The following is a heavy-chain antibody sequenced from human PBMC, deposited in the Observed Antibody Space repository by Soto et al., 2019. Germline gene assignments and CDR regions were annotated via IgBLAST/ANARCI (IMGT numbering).Heavy chain of an antibody. CDR1: GGSISSYY. CDR2: IYYSGST. V-gene: IGHV4-59*01. Sequence: QVQLQESGPGLVKPSETLSLTCTVSGGSISSYYWSWIRQPPGKGLEWIGYIYYSGSTNYNPSLKSRVPLSVDTSKLQFSLKLSSVTAADTAVYYCARAYGGYADYWGQGALVTVSS. J-gene: IGHJ4*02. CDR3: ARAYGGYADY. D-gene: IGHD5-12*01.